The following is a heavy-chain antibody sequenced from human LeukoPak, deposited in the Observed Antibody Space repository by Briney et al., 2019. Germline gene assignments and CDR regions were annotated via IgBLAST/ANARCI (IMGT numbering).Heavy chain of an antibody. Sequence: SQTLSLTCTVSGGSISSGSYYGRWIQKPAGKGVEWIGRIYTSGSTNYNPSLKSRVTISVDTSKNQFSLKLSSVTAADTAVYYCARLTRGYDFDYWGQGNLVTVSS. CDR2: IYTSGST. CDR1: GGSISSGSYY. V-gene: IGHV4-61*02. J-gene: IGHJ4*02. CDR3: ARLTRGYDFDY. D-gene: IGHD3-22*01.